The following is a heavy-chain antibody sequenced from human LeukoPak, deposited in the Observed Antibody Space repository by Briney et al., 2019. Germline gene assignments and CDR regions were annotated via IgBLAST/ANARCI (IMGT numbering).Heavy chain of an antibody. CDR1: GFTFSSYS. V-gene: IGHV3-21*04. CDR2: ISSSSSYI. J-gene: IGHJ3*02. CDR3: ARDWAVNKCGYSYPYCERVAFDI. Sequence: PGGSLRLSCAASGFTFSSYSMNWVRQAPGKGLEWVSSISSSSSYIYYADSVKGRFTISRDNAKNSLYLQMNSLRAEDTAVYYCARDWAVNKCGYSYPYCERVAFDIWGQGTMVTVSS. D-gene: IGHD5-18*01.